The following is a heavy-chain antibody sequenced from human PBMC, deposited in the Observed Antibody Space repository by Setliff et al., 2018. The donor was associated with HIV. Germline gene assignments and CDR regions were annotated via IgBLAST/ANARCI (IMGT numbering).Heavy chain of an antibody. Sequence: GGSLRLSCAASGFTFSSYWMHWVRQAPGKGLVWVSRINSDGSSTSYADSVKGRFTISRDNAKNSLYLQMNSLRAEDTAVYYCARRHQVYDSSGYYYGEAHAFDIWGQGTMVTVSS. J-gene: IGHJ3*02. CDR2: INSDGSST. CDR1: GFTFSSYW. D-gene: IGHD3-22*01. CDR3: ARRHQVYDSSGYYYGEAHAFDI. V-gene: IGHV3-74*01.